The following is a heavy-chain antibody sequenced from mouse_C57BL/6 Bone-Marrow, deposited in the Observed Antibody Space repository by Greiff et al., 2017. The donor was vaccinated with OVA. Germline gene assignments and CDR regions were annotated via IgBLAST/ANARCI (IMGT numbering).Heavy chain of an antibody. Sequence: QVQLQQPGAELVKPGASVKMSCKASGYTFTSYWITWVKQRPGQGLEWIGDIYPGSGSTNYNEKFKSKATLTVDTSSSTAYMQLSSLTSEDSAVYYCARSDYGYDVRMDYWGQGTSVTVSS. J-gene: IGHJ4*01. CDR3: ARSDYGYDVRMDY. V-gene: IGHV1-55*01. CDR1: GYTFTSYW. CDR2: IYPGSGST. D-gene: IGHD2-2*01.